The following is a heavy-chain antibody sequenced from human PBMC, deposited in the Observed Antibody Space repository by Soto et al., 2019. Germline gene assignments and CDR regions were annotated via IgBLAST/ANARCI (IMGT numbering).Heavy chain of an antibody. Sequence: QVQLVESGGGVVQPGRSLRLSCAASGFTFSSYAMHWVRQAPGKGLEWVAVISYDGSNKYYADSVKGRCTISRDNSKNTLYLQMNRLRVEDTAVYYCARESSKAGSGYYCDMDVWGQGTTVTVSS. CDR2: ISYDGSNK. CDR1: GFTFSSYA. D-gene: IGHD6-13*01. CDR3: ARESSKAGSGYYCDMDV. V-gene: IGHV3-30-3*01. J-gene: IGHJ6*02.